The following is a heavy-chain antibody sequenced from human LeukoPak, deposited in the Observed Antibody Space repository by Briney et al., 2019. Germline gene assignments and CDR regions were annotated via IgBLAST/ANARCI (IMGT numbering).Heavy chain of an antibody. CDR3: ASPRGLYYYDSSGYYGFDY. J-gene: IGHJ4*02. D-gene: IGHD3-22*01. CDR2: INSDGSST. Sequence: PGGSLRLSCAASGFTFSSYWMHWVRQAPGKGLVWVSRINSDGSSTSYADSVKGRFTISRDNSKNTLYLQMNSLRAEDTAVYYCASPRGLYYYDSSGYYGFDYWGQGTLVTVSS. CDR1: GFTFSSYW. V-gene: IGHV3-74*01.